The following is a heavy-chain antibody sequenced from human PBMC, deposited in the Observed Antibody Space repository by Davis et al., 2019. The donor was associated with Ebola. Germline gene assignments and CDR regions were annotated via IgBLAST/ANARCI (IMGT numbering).Heavy chain of an antibody. CDR1: GDSVSSNSAA. CDR2: TYYRSKWYN. V-gene: IGHV6-1*01. CDR3: ARDLMRGYDLVVYAIADAFDI. Sequence: LRLSCAISGDSVSSNSAAWNWIRQSPSRGLEWLGRTYYRSKWYNDYAVSVKSRITINPDTSKNQFSLQLNSVTPEDTAVYYCARDLMRGYDLVVYAIADAFDIWGQGTMVTVSS. J-gene: IGHJ3*02. D-gene: IGHD2-8*02.